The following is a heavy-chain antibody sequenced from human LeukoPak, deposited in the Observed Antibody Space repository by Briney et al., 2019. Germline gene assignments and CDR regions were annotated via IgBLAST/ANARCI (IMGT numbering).Heavy chain of an antibody. J-gene: IGHJ4*02. Sequence: GGSLRLSCVASGFTFSRYDVHWVRQAPGKGLEWVAFIRYDGSNKYYADSVKGRFTISRDNSKNTLYLHVNSLRAEDTAVYYCARGNYYDSSGYDYWGQGTLVTVSS. CDR3: ARGNYYDSSGYDY. V-gene: IGHV3-30*02. CDR2: IRYDGSNK. D-gene: IGHD3-22*01. CDR1: GFTFSRYD.